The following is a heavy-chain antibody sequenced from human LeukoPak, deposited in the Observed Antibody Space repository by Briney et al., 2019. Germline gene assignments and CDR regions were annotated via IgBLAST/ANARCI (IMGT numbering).Heavy chain of an antibody. CDR3: ARGYGSGGYYVY. D-gene: IGHD3-10*01. J-gene: IGHJ4*02. CDR1: SGSFSGYY. V-gene: IGHV4-34*01. CDR2: IDRSGST. Sequence: PSETLSLTCVVYSGSFSGYYWSWIRQPPGKGLEWIGEIDRSGSTTYNPSLKSRVNVLLDTSKNQFSLRLSSVTAADTAVYYCARGYGSGGYYVYWGQGTLVAVSS.